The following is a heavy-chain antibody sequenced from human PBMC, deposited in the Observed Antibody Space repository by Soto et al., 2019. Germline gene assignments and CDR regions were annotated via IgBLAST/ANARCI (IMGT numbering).Heavy chain of an antibody. V-gene: IGHV3-21*01. CDR2: ISSSSSYI. CDR3: ARVVGVYYDFWSGYSGGAAFDI. Sequence: PGGSLRLSCAASGFTFSSYSMNWVRQAPGKGLEWVSSISSSSSYIYYADSVKGRFTISRDNAKNSLYLQMNSLRAEDTAVYYCARVVGVYYDFWSGYSGGAAFDIWGQGTMVTVSS. D-gene: IGHD3-3*01. J-gene: IGHJ3*02. CDR1: GFTFSSYS.